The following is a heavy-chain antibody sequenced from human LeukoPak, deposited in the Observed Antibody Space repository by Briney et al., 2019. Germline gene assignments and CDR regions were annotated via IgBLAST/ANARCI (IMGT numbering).Heavy chain of an antibody. CDR3: ARQEYYYDSSGSYFDY. V-gene: IGHV1-69*02. Sequence: SVKVSCKASGGTFSSYTISWVRQAPGQGLEWMGRIIPILGIANYAKKFQGRVTITADKSTSTAYMELSSLRSEDTAVYYCARQEYYYDSSGSYFDYWGQGTLVTVSS. CDR1: GGTFSSYT. CDR2: IIPILGIA. J-gene: IGHJ4*02. D-gene: IGHD3-22*01.